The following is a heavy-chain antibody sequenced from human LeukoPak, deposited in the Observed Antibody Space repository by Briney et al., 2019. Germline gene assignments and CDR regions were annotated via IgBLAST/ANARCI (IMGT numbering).Heavy chain of an antibody. CDR3: ATISAQTFDI. CDR2: INPDGSDK. Sequence: PGGSLRLSCVASGFTFSSYAVSWVRQAPGKGLEWVANINPDGSDKYYVDSARGRFTVSRDNAKNSAFLQMNSLRAEDTAIYYCATISAQTFDIWGQGTLVSVSS. V-gene: IGHV3-7*01. D-gene: IGHD5-24*01. J-gene: IGHJ3*02. CDR1: GFTFSSYA.